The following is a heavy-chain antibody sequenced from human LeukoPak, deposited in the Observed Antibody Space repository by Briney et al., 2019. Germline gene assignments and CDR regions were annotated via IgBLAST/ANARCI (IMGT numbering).Heavy chain of an antibody. D-gene: IGHD3-3*01. J-gene: IGHJ4*02. CDR1: GFTFSNAW. Sequence: GGSLRLSCAASGFTFSNAWMSWVRQVPGKGLEWVGRIKSKTDGGTTDYAAPVKGRFTISRDDSKNTLYLQMNSLKTEDTAVYYCTTDPSVTIFGVVIQGYWGQGTLVTVSS. CDR3: TTDPSVTIFGVVIQGY. V-gene: IGHV3-15*01. CDR2: IKSKTDGGTT.